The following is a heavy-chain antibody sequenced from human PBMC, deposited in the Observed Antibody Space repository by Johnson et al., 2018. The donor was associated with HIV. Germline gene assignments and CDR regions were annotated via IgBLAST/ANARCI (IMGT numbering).Heavy chain of an antibody. V-gene: IGHV3-7*01. J-gene: IGHJ3*02. D-gene: IGHD3-22*01. CDR2: IKEDGSEK. Sequence: VQLVESGGGLVQPGGSLRISCAPSGFTFSSYWMSWVRQAPGKGLEWVANIKEDGSEKHYVDSVKARFTISRDNVKNSLYLQMNSLRAEDTAVYYCARDPELDYFDNRAFDIWGQGTTVTVSS. CDR3: ARDPELDYFDNRAFDI. CDR1: GFTFSSYW.